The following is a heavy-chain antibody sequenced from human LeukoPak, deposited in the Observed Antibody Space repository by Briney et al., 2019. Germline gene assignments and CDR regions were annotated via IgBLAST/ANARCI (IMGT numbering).Heavy chain of an antibody. J-gene: IGHJ4*02. CDR1: GGSFSGYY. CDR2: INHSGST. D-gene: IGHD6-6*01. V-gene: IGHV4-34*01. CDR3: ARGEQLVAVFDY. Sequence: KPSETLSLTCAVHGGSFSGYYWSWIRQPPGKGPEWIGEINHSGSTNYNPSLKSRVTISVDTSKNQFSLKLSSVTAADTAVYYCARGEQLVAVFDYWGQGTLVTVSS.